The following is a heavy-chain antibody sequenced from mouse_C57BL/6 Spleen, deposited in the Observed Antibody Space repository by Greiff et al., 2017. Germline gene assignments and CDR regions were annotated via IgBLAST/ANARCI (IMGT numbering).Heavy chain of an antibody. CDR3: ARSDGSSYEGYYAMDY. D-gene: IGHD1-1*01. J-gene: IGHJ4*01. V-gene: IGHV1-18*01. CDR2: INPNNGGT. Sequence: EVKLVESGPELVKPGASVKIPCKASGYTFTDYNMDWVKQSHGKSLEWIGDINPNNGGTIYNQKLKSKATLTVDKSSSTAYMELSSLTYEDTAVYYCARSDGSSYEGYYAMDYWGQGTLVTVSA. CDR1: GYTFTDYN.